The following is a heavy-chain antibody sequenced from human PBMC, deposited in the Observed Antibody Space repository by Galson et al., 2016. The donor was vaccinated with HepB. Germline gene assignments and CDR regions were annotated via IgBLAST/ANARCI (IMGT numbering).Heavy chain of an antibody. CDR3: ARESPSRFAEIAY. D-gene: IGHD2-2*01. V-gene: IGHV4-39*07. Sequence: ETLSLTCSVSGGSISSSTSYWAWIRQSPKRGLEWIGSMYYNGDSAYHPSFRSRVTISGDTSKNQFSLSLTSVTAADSAVYYCARESPSRFAEIAYWGQGRLVIASS. CDR2: MYYNGDS. CDR1: GGSISSSTSY. J-gene: IGHJ4*02.